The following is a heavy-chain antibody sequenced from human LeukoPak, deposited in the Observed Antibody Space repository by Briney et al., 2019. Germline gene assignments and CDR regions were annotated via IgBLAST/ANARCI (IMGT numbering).Heavy chain of an antibody. Sequence: PSETLSLTCTVSGGSISSSSYYWGWIRQPPGKGLEWIGSIYYSGSTYYNPSLKSRVTISVDTSKNQFSLKLSSVTAADTAGYYCASTVLRYGNFDYWGQGTLVTVSS. J-gene: IGHJ4*02. V-gene: IGHV4-39*01. D-gene: IGHD4-23*01. CDR3: ASTVLRYGNFDY. CDR2: IYYSGST. CDR1: GGSISSSSYY.